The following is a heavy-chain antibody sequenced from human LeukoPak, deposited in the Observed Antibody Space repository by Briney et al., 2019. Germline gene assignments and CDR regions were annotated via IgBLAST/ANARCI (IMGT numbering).Heavy chain of an antibody. Sequence: PGGSLRLSCAASGFTFTSFWMSWVRQAPGKGLEWVANIKEDGSEKYYVDSVMGQFTISRDNAKNSQYLEMNSLRAEDTAVYYCARGRFNYDSTGYSSFYHWGQGTLVTVSS. V-gene: IGHV3-7*01. J-gene: IGHJ4*02. CDR3: ARGRFNYDSTGYSSFYH. D-gene: IGHD3-22*01. CDR1: GFTFTSFW. CDR2: IKEDGSEK.